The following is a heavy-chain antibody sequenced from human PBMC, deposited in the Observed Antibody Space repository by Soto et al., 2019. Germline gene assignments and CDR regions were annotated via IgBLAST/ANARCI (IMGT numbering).Heavy chain of an antibody. Sequence: SETLSLACAVYGGSFSGYYWSWIRQPPGKGLEWIGEINHSGSTNYNPSLKSRVTISVDTSKNQFSLKLSSVTAADTAVYYCARSSGGYYYYYYYYMDVWGKGATVTVSS. J-gene: IGHJ6*03. CDR3: ARSSGGYYYYYYYYMDV. CDR2: INHSGST. CDR1: GGSFSGYY. V-gene: IGHV4-34*01. D-gene: IGHD3-22*01.